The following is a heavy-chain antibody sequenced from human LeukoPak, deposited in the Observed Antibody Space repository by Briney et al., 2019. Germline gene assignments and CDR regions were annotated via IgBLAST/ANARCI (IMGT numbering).Heavy chain of an antibody. CDR3: VAGSGWRFDY. D-gene: IGHD6-19*01. V-gene: IGHV3-7*01. J-gene: IGHJ4*02. CDR2: IKKDGSDK. CDR1: GFTFSSYW. Sequence: PGGSLRLSCAASGFTFSSYWMNWVSQAPGKGLEWVANIKKDGSDKNYLGSVTGRFTISRDNAKNSLYVQMNSLRVEDTAVYYCVAGSGWRFDYWGQGTLVTVSS.